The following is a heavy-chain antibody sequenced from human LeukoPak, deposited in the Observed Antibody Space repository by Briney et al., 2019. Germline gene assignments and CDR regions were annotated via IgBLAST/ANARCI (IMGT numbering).Heavy chain of an antibody. J-gene: IGHJ4*02. CDR1: GFTFSSYS. Sequence: GGSLRLSCAASGFTFSSYSMNWVRQAPGKGLEWVSYISSSSSTIYYADSVKGRFTISRDNAKNSLYLQINSLRAEDTALYYCARADKDGYGFFGFDYWGQGTLVTVSS. CDR2: ISSSSSTI. V-gene: IGHV3-48*04. D-gene: IGHD5-18*01. CDR3: ARADKDGYGFFGFDY.